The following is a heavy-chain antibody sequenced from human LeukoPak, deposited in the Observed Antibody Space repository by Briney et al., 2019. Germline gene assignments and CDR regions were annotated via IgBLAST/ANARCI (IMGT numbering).Heavy chain of an antibody. D-gene: IGHD4-17*01. Sequence: GGSLRLSCAASGFTFSSYEMNWVRQAPGKGLEWVSYISSSGSTIYYADSVKGRFTISRDNATNSLYLQMNSLRAEDTAVYYCARDMALVLDDYGDYSTAYGMDVWGKGTTVTVSS. CDR2: ISSSGSTI. CDR3: ARDMALVLDDYGDYSTAYGMDV. V-gene: IGHV3-48*03. J-gene: IGHJ6*04. CDR1: GFTFSSYE.